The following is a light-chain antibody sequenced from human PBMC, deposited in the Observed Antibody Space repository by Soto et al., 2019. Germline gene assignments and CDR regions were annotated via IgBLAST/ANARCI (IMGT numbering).Light chain of an antibody. J-gene: IGKJ2*01. CDR2: ATF. CDR3: QQSYSTHPYT. Sequence: DIQMTQSPSSLSASVGDRVTIPCRASQSIINYLNWYQQKPGKAPKLLISATFSLQSGVPSRFSGSGAATDFTLTISSLQPEDFATYSCQQSYSTHPYTFGQGTRLDIK. V-gene: IGKV1-39*01. CDR1: QSIINY.